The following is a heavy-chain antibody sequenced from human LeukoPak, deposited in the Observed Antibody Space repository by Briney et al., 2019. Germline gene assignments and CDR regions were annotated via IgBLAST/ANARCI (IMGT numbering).Heavy chain of an antibody. CDR3: ANAGRKYYDTSNWFDP. D-gene: IGHD3-22*01. V-gene: IGHV3-23*01. CDR1: GFTFSNCA. Sequence: GGSLRLSCAASGFTFSNCAMHWVRQTPGKGLEWVSAISASGGSTYCADSVKGRFTISRDNSKNTLYLQMHSLRAEDTAVYYCANAGRKYYDTSNWFDPWGQGTLVTVSS. CDR2: ISASGGST. J-gene: IGHJ5*02.